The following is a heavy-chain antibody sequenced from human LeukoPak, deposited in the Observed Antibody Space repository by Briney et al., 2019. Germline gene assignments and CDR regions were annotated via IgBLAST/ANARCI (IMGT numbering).Heavy chain of an antibody. V-gene: IGHV4-39*01. CDR1: RDSISRGSYY. Sequence: PSETLSRTCTVSRDSISRGSYYWGWIGQPPRKRLEWIGTIYYSGSTYYNPTLKSRVTISVDTATNYFSLSLRSVTAADTALYYCARQDYVSSYFDPWGQGTLVTVSS. CDR3: ARQDYVSSYFDP. J-gene: IGHJ5*02. CDR2: IYYSGST. D-gene: IGHD4-17*01.